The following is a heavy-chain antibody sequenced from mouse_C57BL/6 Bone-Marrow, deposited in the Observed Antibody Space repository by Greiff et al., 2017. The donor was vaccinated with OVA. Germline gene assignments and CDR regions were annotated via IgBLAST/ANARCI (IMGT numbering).Heavy chain of an antibody. D-gene: IGHD2-3*01. CDR1: GFTFSSYA. CDR2: ISDGGSYT. J-gene: IGHJ2*01. V-gene: IGHV5-4*01. Sequence: VQVVESGGGLVKPGGSLKLSCAASGFTFSSYAMSWVRQTPEKRLEWVATISDGGSYTYYPDNVKGRFTISRDNAKNNLYLQMSHLKSEDTAMYYCARDGGYYAYFDYWGQGTTLTVSS. CDR3: ARDGGYYAYFDY.